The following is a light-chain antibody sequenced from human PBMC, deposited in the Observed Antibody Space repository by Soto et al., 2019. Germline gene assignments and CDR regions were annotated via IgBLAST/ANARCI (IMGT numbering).Light chain of an antibody. CDR2: DVS. Sequence: EIVLTQSPATLSLSPGEIVTLSCRASQSVSNSLAWYQQKPGQPPRLLIYDVSNRATGIPARFSGSGSGTDFTFTISRLEPEDFAVYYCHQYGSSQGTFGQGTKVDIK. V-gene: IGKV3-20*01. CDR1: QSVSNS. CDR3: HQYGSSQGT. J-gene: IGKJ1*01.